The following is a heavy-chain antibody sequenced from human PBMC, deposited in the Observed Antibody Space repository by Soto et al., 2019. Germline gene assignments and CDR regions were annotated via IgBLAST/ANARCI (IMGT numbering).Heavy chain of an antibody. V-gene: IGHV4-59*01. CDR2: IYYSGST. D-gene: IGHD3-3*02. CDR3: ARAPNPLAYNYFDP. CDR1: GGSISSYY. Sequence: PSETLSLTCTVSGGSISSYYWSWIRQPPGKGLEWIGYIYYSGSTNYNPSLKSRVTISVDTSKNQFSLKLSSVTAADTAVYYCARAPNPLAYNYFDPWGQGILVTVSS. J-gene: IGHJ5*02.